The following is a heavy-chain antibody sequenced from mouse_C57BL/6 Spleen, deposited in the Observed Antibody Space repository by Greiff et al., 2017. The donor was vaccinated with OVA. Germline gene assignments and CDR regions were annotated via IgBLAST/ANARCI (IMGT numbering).Heavy chain of an antibody. CDR1: GFNIKNTY. CDR3: ARYMEGLLQYYYAMDY. J-gene: IGHJ4*01. CDR2: IDPANGNT. Sequence: EVKLVESVAELVRPGASVKLSCTASGFNIKNTYMHWVKQRPEQGLEWIGRIDPANGNTKYAPKFQGKATITADTSSNTAYLQLSSLTSEDTAIYYCARYMEGLLQYYYAMDYWGQGTSVTVSS. D-gene: IGHD2-3*01. V-gene: IGHV14-3*01.